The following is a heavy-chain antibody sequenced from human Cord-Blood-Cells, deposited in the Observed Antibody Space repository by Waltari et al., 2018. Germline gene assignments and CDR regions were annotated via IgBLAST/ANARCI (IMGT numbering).Heavy chain of an antibody. V-gene: IGHV4-34*01. CDR1: GGSFSGYY. Sequence: QVQLQQWGAGRLKPSETLSLTCAVYGGSFSGYYWRWIRQPPGKGLEWIGEINHSGSTNYNPSLKSRVTISVDTSKNQFSLKLSSVTAADTAVYYCAREGGRNYYDSSGYYYYYGMDVWGQGTTVTVSS. D-gene: IGHD3-22*01. CDR3: AREGGRNYYDSSGYYYYYGMDV. CDR2: INHSGST. J-gene: IGHJ6*02.